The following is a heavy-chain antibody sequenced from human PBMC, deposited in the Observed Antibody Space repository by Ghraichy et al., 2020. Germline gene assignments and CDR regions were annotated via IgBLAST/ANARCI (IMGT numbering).Heavy chain of an antibody. CDR3: AKDSVSYGFDAFDI. CDR2: ISWNSGSI. V-gene: IGHV3-9*01. CDR1: GFTFDDYA. Sequence: GGSLRLSCAASGFTFDDYAMHWVRQAPGKGLEWVSGISWNSGSIGYADYVKGRFTISRDNAKNSLYLQMNSLRAEDTALYYCAKDSVSYGFDAFDIWGQGTTVTVSS. J-gene: IGHJ3*02. D-gene: IGHD2-15*01.